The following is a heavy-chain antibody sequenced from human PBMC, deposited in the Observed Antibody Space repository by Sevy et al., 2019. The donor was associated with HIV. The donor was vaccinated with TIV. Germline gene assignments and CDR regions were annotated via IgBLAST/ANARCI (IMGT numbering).Heavy chain of an antibody. Sequence: ASVKVSCKASGGTFSSYAISWVRQAPGQGLEWMGGIIPIFGTANYAQKFQGRVTITADESTSTAYMELSSLRSGDTAVYYCARSGTSQRYYYGMDVWGQGTTVTVSS. D-gene: IGHD5-18*01. CDR1: GGTFSSYA. V-gene: IGHV1-69*13. J-gene: IGHJ6*02. CDR2: IIPIFGTA. CDR3: ARSGTSQRYYYGMDV.